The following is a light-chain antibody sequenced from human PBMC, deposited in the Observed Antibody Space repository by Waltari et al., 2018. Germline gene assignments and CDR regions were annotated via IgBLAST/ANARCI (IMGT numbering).Light chain of an antibody. CDR2: RNN. CDR3: AAWDDSLSGKV. Sequence: QTVLTQPPSASGTPGQRVTISCSGSSSNIGSNLVNWYQQLPGTAPKLLVYRNNQRPSGVPDRFSGYKSGTSASLAISGLQSEDEADYYCAAWDDSLSGKVFGGGTKLTVL. V-gene: IGLV1-44*01. CDR1: SSNIGSNL. J-gene: IGLJ3*02.